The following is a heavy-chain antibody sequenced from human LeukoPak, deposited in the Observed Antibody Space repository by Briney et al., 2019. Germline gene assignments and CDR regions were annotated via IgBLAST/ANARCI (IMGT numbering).Heavy chain of an antibody. CDR2: IYTSGST. D-gene: IGHD6-19*01. V-gene: IGHV4-61*02. CDR3: ARRRGWTFDY. J-gene: IGHJ4*02. Sequence: SSETLSLTCSVSGGSVTGGGYYWRWIQQPAGKGLEWIGRIYTSGSTNYNPSLKSRVTMSVDTSKNQFSLKLSSVTAADTAVYYCARRRGWTFDYWGQGTLVTVSS. CDR1: GGSVTGGGYY.